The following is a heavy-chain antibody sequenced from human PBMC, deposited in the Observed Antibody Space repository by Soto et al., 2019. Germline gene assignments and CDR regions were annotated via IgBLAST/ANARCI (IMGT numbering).Heavy chain of an antibody. V-gene: IGHV3-23*01. CDR3: AKSYMGAWGYYFDY. J-gene: IGHJ4*02. Sequence: GGSLRLSCAASGFTFSSYAMSWVRQAPGKGLEWVSAISGSGGSTYYADSVKGRFTISRDNSKNTLYLQMNSLRAEDAAVYYSAKSYMGAWGYYFDYWGQGTLVTVSS. CDR1: GFTFSSYA. D-gene: IGHD3-16*01. CDR2: ISGSGGST.